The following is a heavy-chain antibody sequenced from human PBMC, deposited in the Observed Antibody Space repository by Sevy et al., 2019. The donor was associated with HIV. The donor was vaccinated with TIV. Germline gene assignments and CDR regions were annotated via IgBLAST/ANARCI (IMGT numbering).Heavy chain of an antibody. CDR3: ARTARRIERSSAAFFDS. Sequence: GGSLRLSCAASGFASGFTFSSFAMSWVRQLPGKGLEWVSTINGRGDSTYYADSVKGRFNLSRDKSKNALCLQTDSLTPDDTALYYCARTARRIERSSAAFFDSWGHGTLVTVSS. J-gene: IGHJ4*01. D-gene: IGHD2-15*01. V-gene: IGHV3-23*01. CDR1: GFTFSSFA. CDR2: INGRGDST.